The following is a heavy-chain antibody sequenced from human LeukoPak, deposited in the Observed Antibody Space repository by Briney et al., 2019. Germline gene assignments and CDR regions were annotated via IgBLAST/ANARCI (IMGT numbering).Heavy chain of an antibody. J-gene: IGHJ6*03. CDR3: TRDGWVGATQDYMDV. CDR1: GFAFRTYS. V-gene: IGHV3-49*04. D-gene: IGHD1-26*01. Sequence: GGSLRLSCAGSGFAFRTYSMSWVRQAPGRGLEWVGFIRSKAYGGTTESAASVKGRFTISRDDSKSIAYLQMNSLKTEDTAVYYCTRDGWVGATQDYMDVWGKGTTVTVSS. CDR2: IRSKAYGGTT.